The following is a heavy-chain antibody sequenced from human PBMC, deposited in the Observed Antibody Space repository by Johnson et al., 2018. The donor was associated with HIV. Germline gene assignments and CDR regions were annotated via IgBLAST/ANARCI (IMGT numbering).Heavy chain of an antibody. J-gene: IGHJ3*02. CDR2: IFSGGST. Sequence: VQLVESGGGVVQPGGSLRLSCAASGLTVSSNYMSWVRQAPGKGLEWVSVIFSGGSTYYADSVNGRFTISRDNSKNTLYLQMNSLRAEDTAVYYCARACRDGYTCDAFDIWGQGTMVTVSS. D-gene: IGHD5-24*01. V-gene: IGHV3-66*01. CDR3: ARACRDGYTCDAFDI. CDR1: GLTVSSNY.